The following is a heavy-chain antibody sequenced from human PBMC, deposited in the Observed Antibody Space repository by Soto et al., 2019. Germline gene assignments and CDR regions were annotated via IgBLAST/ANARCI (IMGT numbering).Heavy chain of an antibody. J-gene: IGHJ4*02. V-gene: IGHV3-23*01. CDR2: IRRSGNST. CDR1: GLSFSSYA. D-gene: IGHD3-9*01. Sequence: EVQVLESGGGLAQPGRSLRLSCAVSGLSFSSYAMTWVRQSPGKGLEWVSSIRRSGNSTYSADSVRGRFTISRDNSKNPLYLQMNSLRAEDTAFYYCAKDAKILDWLPTSYSFAFGGQGTLVPVSS. CDR3: AKDAKILDWLPTSYSFAF.